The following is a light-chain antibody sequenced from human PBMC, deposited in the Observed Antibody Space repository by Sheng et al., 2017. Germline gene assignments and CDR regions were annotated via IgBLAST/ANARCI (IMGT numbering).Light chain of an antibody. CDR1: ESISTY. Sequence: DVQMTQSPPSLSASVGDRVTITCRANESISTYLNWYQHKPGNSPKVLISGASRLQTGVPSRFSGSGSGTDFTLTISSLQLEDFATYYCQQSYRSTWTFGQGTKVEIK. CDR2: GAS. J-gene: IGKJ1*01. V-gene: IGKV1-39*01. CDR3: QQSYRSTWT.